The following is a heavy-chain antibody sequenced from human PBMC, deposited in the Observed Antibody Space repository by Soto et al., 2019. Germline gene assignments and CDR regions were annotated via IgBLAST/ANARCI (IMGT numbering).Heavy chain of an antibody. J-gene: IGHJ4*02. CDR3: AKGDFLLDY. CDR2: IVGRSAGGST. D-gene: IGHD2-21*02. Sequence: EVHLLESGGGLVQPGGSLRLSCAASGFIFSTYPMSWVRQAPGKGLEWVAAIVGRSAGGSTYYADSMKGRFTISRDNSKNTLYLEMNSLRHEDTAVYYCAKGDFLLDYGGQGTLVSVSS. CDR1: GFIFSTYP. V-gene: IGHV3-23*01.